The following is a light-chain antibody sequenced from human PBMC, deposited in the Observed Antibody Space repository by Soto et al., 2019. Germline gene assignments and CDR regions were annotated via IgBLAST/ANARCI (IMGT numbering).Light chain of an antibody. Sequence: DIQLTQSPSFLSASVGDRVTITCRASQGVGRLLAWYQQKPGEAPKLLIYSSSTLQSGVPSRFSGSGSGTEFTLTISSLQPEDFAPYSCQQLRNYPLTFGGGTKVEVK. V-gene: IGKV1-9*01. CDR3: QQLRNYPLT. CDR1: QGVGRL. CDR2: SSS. J-gene: IGKJ4*01.